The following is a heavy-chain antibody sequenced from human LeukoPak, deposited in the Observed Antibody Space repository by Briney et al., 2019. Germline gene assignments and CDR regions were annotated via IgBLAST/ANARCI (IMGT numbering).Heavy chain of an antibody. CDR3: ARGRNSVYSFNVVAPSYFDY. D-gene: IGHD3-22*01. CDR2: INPNSGGT. Sequence: GASVKVSCKASGYTFTGYYMHWVRQAPGQGLEWMGLINPNSGGTNYAQKFQGRVTVTRDTSINTAYMDLSRLRSDDTAVYYCARGRNSVYSFNVVAPSYFDYWGRGTLVTVSS. V-gene: IGHV1-2*06. CDR1: GYTFTGYY. J-gene: IGHJ4*02.